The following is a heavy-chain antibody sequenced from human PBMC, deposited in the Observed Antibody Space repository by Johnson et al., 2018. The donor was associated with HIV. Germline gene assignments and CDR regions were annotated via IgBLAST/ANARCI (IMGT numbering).Heavy chain of an antibody. CDR1: GFTFSSYW. D-gene: IGHD1-26*01. J-gene: IGHJ3*02. CDR2: IRYDGSNK. CDR3: AKEPAVGYSGSFSGGFDI. Sequence: QMMLVESGGGLVQPGESLRLSCAASGFTFSSYWMTWVRQAPGKGLEWVAFIRYDGSNKYYADSVKGRFTISRDNAKNSLYLQMNSLRAEDTAVYYCAKEPAVGYSGSFSGGFDIWGQGTMVTVSS. V-gene: IGHV3-30*02.